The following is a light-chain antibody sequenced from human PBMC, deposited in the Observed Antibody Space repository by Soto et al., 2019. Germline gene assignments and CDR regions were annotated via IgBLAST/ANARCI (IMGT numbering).Light chain of an antibody. CDR1: SSDVGGYNY. V-gene: IGLV2-14*01. CDR3: SSYTSSSILEV. Sequence: QSVLTQPASVSGSPGQPMTISCTGTSSDVGGYNYVSWYQQHPGKAPKLMIYDVSNRPSGVSNRFSGSESGNTASLTISGLQAEDEADYYCSSYTSSSILEVFGTGTKVTVL. CDR2: DVS. J-gene: IGLJ1*01.